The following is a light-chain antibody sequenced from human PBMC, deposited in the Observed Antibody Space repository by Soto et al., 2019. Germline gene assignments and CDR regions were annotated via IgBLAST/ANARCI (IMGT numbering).Light chain of an antibody. J-gene: IGKJ4*01. CDR1: QSVSNNY. CDR3: QQSGSSPLT. V-gene: IGKV3-20*01. CDR2: GAS. Sequence: IGLTQSPGTMSLSPGERATLSCRASQSVSNNYLAWYQQKPGQAPRLLIYGASKRATGIPDRFSGSGSATDFTLTISRLEPEDFAVYFCQQSGSSPLTFGGGTKVAIK.